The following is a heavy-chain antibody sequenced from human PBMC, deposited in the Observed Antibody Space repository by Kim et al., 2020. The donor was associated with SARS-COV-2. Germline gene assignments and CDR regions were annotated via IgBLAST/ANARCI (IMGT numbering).Heavy chain of an antibody. D-gene: IGHD5-18*01. CDR3: ARDPDRDGYSLFDC. J-gene: IGHJ4*02. Sequence: ADFVRGRFTISRDNAKNTLYLQMNSLRAEDTAVYYCARDPDRDGYSLFDCGGQGTLVTVSS. V-gene: IGHV3-74*01.